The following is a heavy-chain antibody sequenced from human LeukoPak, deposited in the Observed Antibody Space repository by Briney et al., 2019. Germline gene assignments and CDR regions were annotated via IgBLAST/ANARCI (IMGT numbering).Heavy chain of an antibody. J-gene: IGHJ4*02. D-gene: IGHD6-19*01. CDR3: ARKGGRWSSGWPKTYYFDY. Sequence: PGGALRLSCAASGFTFSSYAMSWVRQAPGKGLEWVSAIRDSGSSTHYADSVKGRFTTSRDNSKNTLYLQMNSLRAEDTAVYYCARKGGRWSSGWPKTYYFDYWGQGTLVTVSS. V-gene: IGHV3-23*01. CDR1: GFTFSSYA. CDR2: IRDSGSST.